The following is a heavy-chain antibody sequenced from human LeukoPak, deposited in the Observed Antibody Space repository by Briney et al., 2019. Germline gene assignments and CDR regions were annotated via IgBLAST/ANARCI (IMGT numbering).Heavy chain of an antibody. CDR2: IYTSGST. J-gene: IGHJ2*01. CDR3: ARGAIAAAHWYFDL. D-gene: IGHD6-13*01. V-gene: IGHV4-4*07. CDR1: GGSISSYY. Sequence: SETLSLTCTVSGGSISSYYWRWIRQPAGKGLEWIGRIYTSGSTNYNPSLKSRVTMSVDTSKNQFSLKLSSVTAADTAVYYCARGAIAAAHWYFDLWGRGTLVTVSS.